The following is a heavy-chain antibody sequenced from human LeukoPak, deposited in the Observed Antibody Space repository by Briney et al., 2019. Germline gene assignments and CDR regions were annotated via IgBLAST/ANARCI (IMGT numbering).Heavy chain of an antibody. CDR3: ASLYGDRPPDRYFQH. CDR2: VYYSGST. Sequence: KSSETLSLTCAVSGVSIRSAGYSYYWIRQHPGKGLEWIGHVYYSGSTSYNPSLKSRVAMSIDPSKNQFSLKLSSVTAADTAVYYCASLYGDRPPDRYFQHWGQGTLATVSS. V-gene: IGHV4-31*11. D-gene: IGHD4-17*01. J-gene: IGHJ1*01. CDR1: GVSIRSAGYS.